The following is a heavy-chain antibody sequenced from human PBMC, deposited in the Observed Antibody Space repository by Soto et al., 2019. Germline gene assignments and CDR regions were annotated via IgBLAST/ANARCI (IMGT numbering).Heavy chain of an antibody. V-gene: IGHV3-30-3*01. CDR3: ARGTRRSNSFDY. Sequence: QVQLVEPGGGVVQPGRSLRLSCAASGFTFSSYAMHWVRQAPGKGLEWVAVISYDGSNKYYADFVKGRFTISRDNSKNTLYLQMNSLRAEDTAVYYCARGTRRSNSFDYWGQGTLVTVSS. J-gene: IGHJ4*02. D-gene: IGHD7-27*01. CDR1: GFTFSSYA. CDR2: ISYDGSNK.